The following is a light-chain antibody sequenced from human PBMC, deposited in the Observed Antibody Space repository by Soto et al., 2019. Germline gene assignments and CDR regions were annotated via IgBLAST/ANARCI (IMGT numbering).Light chain of an antibody. CDR1: QSISSW. J-gene: IGKJ1*01. V-gene: IGKV1-5*01. Sequence: DIQMTQSPSTLSASVGDRVTITCRASQSISSWLAWYQQKPGKAPKLLIYDASSLESGVPSRFSGSGSETDFTLTISGLQPDDFATYYCQQYSSYSWTFGEGTKVDIK. CDR3: QQYSSYSWT. CDR2: DAS.